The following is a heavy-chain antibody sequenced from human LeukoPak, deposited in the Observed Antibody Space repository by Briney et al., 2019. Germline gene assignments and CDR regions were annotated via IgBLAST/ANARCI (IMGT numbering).Heavy chain of an antibody. D-gene: IGHD2-15*01. CDR2: IIPIFGTA. V-gene: IGHV1-69*13. J-gene: IGHJ4*02. Sequence: SVKVSCKASGGTFSSYAISWVRQAPGQGLEWMGGIIPIFGTANYAQKFQGRVTITADESTSTAYMELSSLRSEDTAVYYCARDPVFSEIVVVVAATPFDYWGQGTLVTVSS. CDR3: ARDPVFSEIVVVVAATPFDY. CDR1: GGTFSSYA.